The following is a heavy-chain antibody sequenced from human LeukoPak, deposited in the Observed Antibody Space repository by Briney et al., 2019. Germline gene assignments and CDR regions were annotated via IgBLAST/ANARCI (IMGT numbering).Heavy chain of an antibody. J-gene: IGHJ4*02. V-gene: IGHV3-66*01. CDR1: GFTFSSYA. CDR3: ARGGGYNFDY. Sequence: GGSLRLSCAASGFTFSSYAMSWVRQAPGKGLEWVSVIYSGGSTYYADSVKGRFTISRDNSKNTLYLQMNSLRAEDTAVYYCARGGGYNFDYWGQGTLVTVSS. CDR2: IYSGGST. D-gene: IGHD5-18*01.